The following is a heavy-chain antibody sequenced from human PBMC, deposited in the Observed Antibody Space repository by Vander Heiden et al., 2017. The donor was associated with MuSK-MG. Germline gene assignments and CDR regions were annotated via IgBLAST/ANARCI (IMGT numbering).Heavy chain of an antibody. CDR3: ARAPLGYCSGGSCYSAVYWYFDL. CDR2: INPNSGGT. V-gene: IGHV1-2*02. CDR1: GYTFTGYY. Sequence: QVQLVQSGAEVKKPGPSVKVSCKASGYTFTGYYMHWVRQSPGQGLEWMGWINPNSGGTNDAQKFQGRVTMTRDTSISTAYMELSRLRSDDTAVYYCARAPLGYCSGGSCYSAVYWYFDLWGRGTLVTVSS. J-gene: IGHJ2*01. D-gene: IGHD2-15*01.